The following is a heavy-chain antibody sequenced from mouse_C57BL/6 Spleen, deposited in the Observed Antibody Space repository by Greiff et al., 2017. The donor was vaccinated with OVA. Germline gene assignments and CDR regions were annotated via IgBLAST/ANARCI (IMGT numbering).Heavy chain of an antibody. D-gene: IGHD1-1*01. Sequence: EVQLVESGGGLVQPGGSLSLSCAASGFTFTDYYMSWVRQPPGKALEWLGFIRNKANGYTTEYSASVKGLFTISRDNSQSILYLQMNALRAEDSATYYCARYYYGSSYNYYAMDYWGQGTSVTVSS. V-gene: IGHV7-3*01. CDR1: GFTFTDYY. J-gene: IGHJ4*01. CDR2: IRNKANGYTT. CDR3: ARYYYGSSYNYYAMDY.